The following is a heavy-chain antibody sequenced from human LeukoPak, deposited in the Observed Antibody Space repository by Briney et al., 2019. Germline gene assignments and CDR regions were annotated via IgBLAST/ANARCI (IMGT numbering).Heavy chain of an antibody. CDR1: GFTFSSYA. V-gene: IGHV3-30-3*01. Sequence: GGSLRLSCAASGFTFSSYAMHLVRQAPGKGLEWVAVISYDGSNKYYADSVKGRFTISRDNSKNTLYLQMNSLRAEDTAVYYCATSITMVRGVIIKGIDYWGQGTLVTVSS. CDR2: ISYDGSNK. J-gene: IGHJ4*02. D-gene: IGHD3-10*01. CDR3: ATSITMVRGVIIKGIDY.